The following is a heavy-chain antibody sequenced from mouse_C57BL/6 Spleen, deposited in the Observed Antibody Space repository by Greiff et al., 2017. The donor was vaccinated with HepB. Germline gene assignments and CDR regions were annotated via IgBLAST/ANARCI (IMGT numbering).Heavy chain of an antibody. D-gene: IGHD1-1*01. J-gene: IGHJ3*01. CDR3: ARYYYGSSPFAY. V-gene: IGHV5-4*03. CDR2: ISDGGSYT. CDR1: GFTFSSYA. Sequence: EVKLVESGGGLVKPGGSLKLSCAASGFTFSSYAMSWVRQTPEKRLEWVATISDGGSYTYYPDNVKGRFTISRDNAKNNLYLQMSHLKSEDTAMDYCARYYYGSSPFAYWGQGTLVTVSA.